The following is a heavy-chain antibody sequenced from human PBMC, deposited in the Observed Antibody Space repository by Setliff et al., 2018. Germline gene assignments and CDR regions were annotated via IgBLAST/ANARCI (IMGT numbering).Heavy chain of an antibody. CDR2: INHSGST. J-gene: IGHJ4*02. CDR1: GGSISSHY. V-gene: IGHV4-34*01. D-gene: IGHD3-16*02. Sequence: SETLSLTCTVSGGSISSHYWSWIRQPPGKGLEWIGEINHSGSTNYNPSLKSRVTISVDTSKNQFSLKLSSVTAADTAVYYCARDMITFGGVIVPLSYWGQGTLVTVSS. CDR3: ARDMITFGGVIVPLSY.